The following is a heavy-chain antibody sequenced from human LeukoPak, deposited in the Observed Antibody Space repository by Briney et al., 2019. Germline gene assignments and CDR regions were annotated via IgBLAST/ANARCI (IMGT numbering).Heavy chain of an antibody. CDR1: GFTFSSYA. Sequence: PGGSLRLSCAASGFTFSSYAMSWVRQALGKGLEWVSAISGSGGSTYYADSVKGRFTISRDNSKNTLYLQMNSLRAEDTAVYYCAKAPSSGWFRFGFDPWGQGTLVTVSS. V-gene: IGHV3-23*01. J-gene: IGHJ5*02. CDR2: ISGSGGST. D-gene: IGHD6-19*01. CDR3: AKAPSSGWFRFGFDP.